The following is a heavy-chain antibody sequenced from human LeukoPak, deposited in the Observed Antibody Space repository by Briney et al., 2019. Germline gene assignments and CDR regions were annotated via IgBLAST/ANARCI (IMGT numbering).Heavy chain of an antibody. CDR1: GFTFSSYW. CDR2: INTDGSST. Sequence: GGSLRLSCAVSGFTFSSYWMHWVRQVPGKGLVWVSRINTDGSSTSYADSVKGRFTISRDNAKSTLYLQMNSLRAEDTAVYYCVRGGASTWSWGQGTLVTVSS. V-gene: IGHV3-74*01. D-gene: IGHD2-15*01. J-gene: IGHJ5*02. CDR3: VRGGASTWS.